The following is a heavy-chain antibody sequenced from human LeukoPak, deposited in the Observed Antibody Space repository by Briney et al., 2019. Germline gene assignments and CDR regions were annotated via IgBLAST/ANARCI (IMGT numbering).Heavy chain of an antibody. D-gene: IGHD3-16*01. Sequence: GGSLRLSCAASGFTFSSYGMHWVRQAPGKGLEWVAFIRYDGSNKYYADSVKGRFTISRDNSKNTLYLQMNSLRAEDTAVYYCARAASPAPIPTFFDYWGQGTLVTVSS. CDR1: GFTFSSYG. CDR2: IRYDGSNK. CDR3: ARAASPAPIPTFFDY. V-gene: IGHV3-30*02. J-gene: IGHJ4*02.